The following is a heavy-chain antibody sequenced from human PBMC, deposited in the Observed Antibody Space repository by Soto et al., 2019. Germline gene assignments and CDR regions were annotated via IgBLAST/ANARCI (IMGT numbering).Heavy chain of an antibody. D-gene: IGHD6-13*01. CDR2: ISSNSAYI. CDR1: GFTFRSFT. V-gene: IGHV3-21*01. Sequence: LRLSCAASGFTFRSFTMNWVRQAPGKGLEWVSTISSNSAYIYYTDALRGRFTISRDNAKNSLHLQMNSLGAEDTAVYYCTRDASRDSSARGWFDPWGPGTLVTVSS. J-gene: IGHJ5*02. CDR3: TRDASRDSSARGWFDP.